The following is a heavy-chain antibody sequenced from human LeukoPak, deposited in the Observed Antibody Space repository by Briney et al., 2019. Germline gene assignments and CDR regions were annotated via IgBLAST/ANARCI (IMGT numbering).Heavy chain of an antibody. CDR1: GFTFSSYP. Sequence: GGPLRLSCQASGFTFSSYPMSWVRQAPGKGLEWVSAIIGSGGSTYYADSVKGRFTITRDNSKNTLYLQMNSLRAEDTAVYYCAKDENTMVQGVIPANDYWGQGTLVTVSS. CDR3: AKDENTMVQGVIPANDY. J-gene: IGHJ4*02. D-gene: IGHD3-10*01. V-gene: IGHV3-23*01. CDR2: IIGSGGST.